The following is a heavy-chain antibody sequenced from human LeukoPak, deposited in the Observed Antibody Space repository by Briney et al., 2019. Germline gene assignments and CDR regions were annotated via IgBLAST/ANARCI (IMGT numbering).Heavy chain of an antibody. J-gene: IGHJ6*02. CDR1: GGSVSSDSSY. V-gene: IGHV4-61*01. Sequence: PSETLSLTCTVSGGSVSSDSSYWTWIRQPPGEGLEWIGYIYYSGNTNYNPSLKSRVTISVDTSKNQFSLKLSSVTAADTAVYYCARAAPGVWGSYRSYYGMDVWGQGTTVTVSS. CDR2: IYYSGNT. D-gene: IGHD3-16*02. CDR3: ARAAPGVWGSYRSYYGMDV.